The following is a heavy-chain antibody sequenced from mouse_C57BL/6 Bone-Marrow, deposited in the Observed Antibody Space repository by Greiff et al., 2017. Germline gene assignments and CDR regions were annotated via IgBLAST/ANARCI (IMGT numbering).Heavy chain of an antibody. Sequence: EVQLQQSGAELVKPGASVKLSCTASGFTFTDYYMHWVKQRPEQGLEWIGRIDPEDGGTKYAQKFKGKATITADTSSNTAYLQLSSLTSEDTAVYYCARRYDGSYAWFAYWGQGTLVTVSA. CDR1: GFTFTDYY. J-gene: IGHJ3*01. CDR3: ARRYDGSYAWFAY. V-gene: IGHV14-2*01. D-gene: IGHD1-1*02. CDR2: IDPEDGGT.